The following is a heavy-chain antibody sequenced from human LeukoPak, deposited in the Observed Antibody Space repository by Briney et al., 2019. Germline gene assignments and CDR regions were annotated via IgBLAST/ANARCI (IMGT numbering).Heavy chain of an antibody. V-gene: IGHV4-34*01. J-gene: IGHJ3*02. CDR1: GGSFSGYY. Sequence: SETLSLTCAVYGGSFSGYYWSWIRQPPGKGLEWIGEINHSGSTNYNPSLKSRVTISVDTSKNQFSLKLSSVTAADTAVYYCASPYGDYNGAFDIWGQGTMVTVSS. CDR3: ASPYGDYNGAFDI. D-gene: IGHD4-17*01. CDR2: INHSGST.